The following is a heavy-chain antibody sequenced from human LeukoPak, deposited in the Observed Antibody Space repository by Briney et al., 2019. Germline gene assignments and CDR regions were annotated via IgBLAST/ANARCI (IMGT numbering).Heavy chain of an antibody. J-gene: IGHJ4*02. Sequence: GGSLRLSCAASGFTFSSYAMGWVRQAPGKGLEWVSAITASGGNTYYADSVKGRFTISRDNSKNTLYLQMNSLRAEDTAVYYCARDPTAMADLDYWGQGTLVTVSS. CDR1: GFTFSSYA. CDR2: ITASGGNT. CDR3: ARDPTAMADLDY. D-gene: IGHD5-18*01. V-gene: IGHV3-23*01.